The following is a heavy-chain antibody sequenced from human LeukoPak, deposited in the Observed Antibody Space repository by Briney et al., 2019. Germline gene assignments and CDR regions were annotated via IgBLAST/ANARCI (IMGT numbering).Heavy chain of an antibody. V-gene: IGHV3-21*01. CDR2: ISSSSSYI. Sequence: GGSLRLSCAASGFTFSSYSMNWVRQAPGEGLEWVSSISSSSSYIYYADSVKGRFTISRDNAKNSLYLQMNSLRAEDTAVYYCARVGMSVAVDYWGQGTLVTVSS. CDR3: ARVGMSVAVDY. CDR1: GFTFSSYS. J-gene: IGHJ4*02.